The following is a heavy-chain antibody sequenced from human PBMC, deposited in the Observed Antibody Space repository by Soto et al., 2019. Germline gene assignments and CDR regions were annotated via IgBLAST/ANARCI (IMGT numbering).Heavy chain of an antibody. Sequence: QVQLQESGPGLVKPSQTLSLTCTVSGGSISRGGYYWTWIRQHPGKGLEWIGYIYFSGSTYYNPSLKMRVNISVDTAKNLFSLKLSSVTAADTAVYYCARSVFPWGQGPLVTVSS. CDR1: GGSISRGGYY. V-gene: IGHV4-31*03. J-gene: IGHJ5*02. CDR3: ARSVFP. CDR2: IYFSGST.